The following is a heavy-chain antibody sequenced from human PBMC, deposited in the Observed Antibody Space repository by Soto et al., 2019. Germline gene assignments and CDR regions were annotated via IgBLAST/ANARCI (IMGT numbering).Heavy chain of an antibody. CDR3: TRYTTSAYYY. Sequence: EVQLVESGGGLVQPGGPLKLSCAASGFTFSGSAIHSVRQPSGKALEWVGRNRSKANSYATAYAASVKGRFTISRDDSKNTAYLQMNSLKTEDTAVYYCTRYTTSAYYYWGQGTLVTVSS. D-gene: IGHD3-22*01. CDR2: NRSKANSYAT. V-gene: IGHV3-73*02. J-gene: IGHJ4*02. CDR1: GFTFSGSA.